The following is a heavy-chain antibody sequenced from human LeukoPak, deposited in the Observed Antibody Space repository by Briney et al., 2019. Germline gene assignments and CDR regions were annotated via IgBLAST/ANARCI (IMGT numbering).Heavy chain of an antibody. J-gene: IGHJ6*02. V-gene: IGHV1-18*01. CDR2: ISAYNGNT. CDR3: ARDFYISYYYGMDA. CDR1: GYTFTSYG. Sequence: ASVKVSCKASGYTFTSYGISWVRQAPGQGLEWTGWISAYNGNTNYAQKLQGRVTMTTDTSTSTAYMELRSLRSDDTAVYYCARDFYISYYYGMDAWGQGTTVTVSS. D-gene: IGHD2/OR15-2a*01.